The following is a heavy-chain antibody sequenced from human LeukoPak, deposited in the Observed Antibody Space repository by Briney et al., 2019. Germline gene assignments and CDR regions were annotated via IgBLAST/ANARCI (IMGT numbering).Heavy chain of an antibody. Sequence: SETLSLTCTVSGGSISSYYWSWIRQPPGKGLEWIGYIYYSGSTNYNPSLKSRVTISGDTSKNQFSLKLSSVTAADTAVYYCASYYGSGSYYKSIDAFDIWGQGTMVTVSS. CDR2: IYYSGST. D-gene: IGHD3-10*01. CDR1: GGSISSYY. V-gene: IGHV4-59*08. CDR3: ASYYGSGSYYKSIDAFDI. J-gene: IGHJ3*02.